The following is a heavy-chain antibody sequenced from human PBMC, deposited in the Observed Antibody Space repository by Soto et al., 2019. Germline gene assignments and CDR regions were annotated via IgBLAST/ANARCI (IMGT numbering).Heavy chain of an antibody. V-gene: IGHV1-24*01. J-gene: IGHJ6*02. CDR1: GYTLTELS. Sequence: ASVKVSCKVSGYTLTELSMHWVRQAPGKGLEWMGGFDPEDGETIYAQKFQGRVTMTEDTSTDTAYMELSSLRSEDTAVYYCATVGKRYYDFWSGKYGMDVWGQGTTVTVSS. CDR2: FDPEDGET. D-gene: IGHD3-3*01. CDR3: ATVGKRYYDFWSGKYGMDV.